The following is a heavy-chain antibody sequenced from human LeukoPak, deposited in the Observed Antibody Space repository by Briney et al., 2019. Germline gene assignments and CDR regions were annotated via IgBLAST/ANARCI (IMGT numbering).Heavy chain of an antibody. Sequence: ASVKVSCKASGYTFTSYGISWVRQAPGQGLEWMGWINADNGNTNHAQKLQGRVTMTTDTSTSTAYMELRVLRSDDTAVYYCAREAAAGWIDYWGQGTLVTVSS. J-gene: IGHJ4*02. CDR3: AREAAAGWIDY. CDR1: GYTFTSYG. V-gene: IGHV1-18*01. D-gene: IGHD6-13*01. CDR2: INADNGNT.